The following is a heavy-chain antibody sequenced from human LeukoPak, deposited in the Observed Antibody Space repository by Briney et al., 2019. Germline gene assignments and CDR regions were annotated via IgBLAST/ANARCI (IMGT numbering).Heavy chain of an antibody. CDR3: TTGGVVVVVAATLADY. J-gene: IGHJ4*02. V-gene: IGHV3-15*01. CDR2: IKSKTDGGTT. D-gene: IGHD2-15*01. CDR1: GFTFSIAW. Sequence: GGSLRLSCAASGFTFSIAWMSWVRQAPGKGLEWVGRIKSKTDGGTTDYAAPVKGRFTISRDDSKNTLYLQMNSLKTEDTAVYYCTTGGVVVVVAATLADYWGQGTLVTVSS.